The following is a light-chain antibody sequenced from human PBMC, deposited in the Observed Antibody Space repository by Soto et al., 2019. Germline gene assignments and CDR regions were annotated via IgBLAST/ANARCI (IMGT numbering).Light chain of an antibody. CDR3: QQYNNWPLT. CDR2: GAS. Sequence: EIVMTQSPATLSVSAGARATLSCRASQSVSSNLAWYQQRPGQAPRLLIYGASARATGIPVRVSGSGSGTEFTLTISSLQFEDFAVYYCQQYNNWPLTFGGGTKVELK. CDR1: QSVSSN. V-gene: IGKV3-15*01. J-gene: IGKJ4*01.